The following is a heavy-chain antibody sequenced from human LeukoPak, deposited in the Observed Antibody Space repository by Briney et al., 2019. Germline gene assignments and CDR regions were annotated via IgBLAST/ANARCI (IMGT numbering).Heavy chain of an antibody. CDR2: IKSKTDGGTT. CDR3: ATQTFGVVAPAVD. CDR1: GFTFSNAW. Sequence: PGGSLRLSCAASGFTFSNAWMNWVRQAPGKGLEWVGLIKSKTDGGTTDYAAPVKGRFTISRDDSKNTLYLQMSSLKTEDTAVYYCATQTFGVVAPAVDWGQGTLVTVSS. D-gene: IGHD3-3*01. V-gene: IGHV3-15*01. J-gene: IGHJ4*02.